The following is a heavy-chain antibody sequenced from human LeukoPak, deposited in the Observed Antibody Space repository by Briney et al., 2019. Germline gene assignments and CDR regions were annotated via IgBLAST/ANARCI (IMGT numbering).Heavy chain of an antibody. CDR3: ARDRQWEPSYYYYMDV. V-gene: IGHV4-4*07. Sequence: KSSQTLSLTCTVSGGSISSYYWSWIRQPAGKGLELIGRIYTSGSTNYNPSLKSRVTMSVDTSKNQFSLKLSSVTAADTAVYYCARDRQWEPSYYYYMDVWGKGTTVTVSS. D-gene: IGHD1-26*01. CDR2: IYTSGST. CDR1: GGSISSYY. J-gene: IGHJ6*03.